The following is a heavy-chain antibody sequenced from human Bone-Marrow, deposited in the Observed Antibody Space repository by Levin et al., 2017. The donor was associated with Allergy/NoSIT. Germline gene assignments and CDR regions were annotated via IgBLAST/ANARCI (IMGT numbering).Heavy chain of an antibody. CDR2: ISGSGGST. CDR3: AKGAPAQLTSHRPLYYYDYGMDV. V-gene: IGHV3-23*01. D-gene: IGHD6-6*01. CDR1: GFTFSSYA. J-gene: IGHJ6*02. Sequence: GGSLRLSCAASGFTFSSYAMSWVRQAPGKGLEWVSAISGSGGSTYYADSVKGRFTISRDNSKNTLYLQMNSLRAEDTAVYYCAKGAPAQLTSHRPLYYYDYGMDVWGQGTTVTVSS.